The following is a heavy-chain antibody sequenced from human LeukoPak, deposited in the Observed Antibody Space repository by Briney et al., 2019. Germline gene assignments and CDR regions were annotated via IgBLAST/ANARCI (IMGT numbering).Heavy chain of an antibody. CDR2: IYYSGST. V-gene: IGHV4-31*03. CDR1: GGSISSGGYY. CDR3: ARGPMVRGVYYFDP. D-gene: IGHD3-10*01. Sequence: SQTLSLTCTVSGGSISSGGYYWSWIRQHPGKGLEWIGYIYYSGSTYYNPSLKSRVTISVDTSKNQFSLKLCSVTAADTAVYYCARGPMVRGVYYFDPWGQGTLVTVSS. J-gene: IGHJ5*02.